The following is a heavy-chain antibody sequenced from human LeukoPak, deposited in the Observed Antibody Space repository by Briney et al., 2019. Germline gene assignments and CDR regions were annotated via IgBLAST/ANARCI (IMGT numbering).Heavy chain of an antibody. CDR3: ARRWVYDKRAFDA. J-gene: IGHJ3*01. CDR1: GGSVSGTFY. CDR2: IYHTGTT. D-gene: IGHD3-16*01. V-gene: IGHV4-61*01. Sequence: SETLSLTCTVSGGSVSGTFYWSWIRQPPGQGLEWISYIYHTGTTDSNPSLKSRVAVSLDTSKNQFSLKLSSATAADTAVYYCARRWVYDKRAFDAWGQGTMVTVSA.